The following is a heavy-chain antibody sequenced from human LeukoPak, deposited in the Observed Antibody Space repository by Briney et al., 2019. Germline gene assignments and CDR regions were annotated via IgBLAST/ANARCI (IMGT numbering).Heavy chain of an antibody. CDR2: ITNSGSSI. D-gene: IGHD2-21*01. Sequence: GGSLRLSCAAPGLTFRDFYMSWIRQAPGRGLEYISYITNSGSSIYYAASVKGRFTISRDNAKNSLYLQMSNLRAEDTAIYYCAGRTFGGESPAFDYWGQGTLATVSS. CDR1: GLTFRDFY. CDR3: AGRTFGGESPAFDY. V-gene: IGHV3-11*01. J-gene: IGHJ4*02.